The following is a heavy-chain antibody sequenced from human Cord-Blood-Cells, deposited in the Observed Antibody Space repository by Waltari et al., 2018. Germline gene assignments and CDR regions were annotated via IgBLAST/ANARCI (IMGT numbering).Heavy chain of an antibody. D-gene: IGHD3-22*01. V-gene: IGHV4-34*01. J-gene: IGHJ6*02. Sequence: QVQLQQWGAGLLKPSETLSLTCAVYGGSFSVYSWSWIRQPPGNGLGLIGEINHSGSTNYNPSLKSRVTISVDTSKNQFSLKLSSVTAADTAVYYCAREGGRNYYDSSGYYYYYGMDVWGQGTTVTVSS. CDR3: AREGGRNYYDSSGYYYYYGMDV. CDR2: INHSGST. CDR1: GGSFSVYS.